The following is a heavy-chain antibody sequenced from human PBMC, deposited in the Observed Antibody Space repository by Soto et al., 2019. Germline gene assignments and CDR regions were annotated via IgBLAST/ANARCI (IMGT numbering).Heavy chain of an antibody. Sequence: EVQLVQSGGGLVQPGGSLRLSCAASGFTFSDYYMDWVRRAPGKGLEWVGRIRNKANNYATEYAASLKARVTGARDDSETLLCLQMNSRETEDTAVYWCTREKRYYNNLTSFYFDNWGQGTLCTVSS. V-gene: IGHV3-72*01. CDR2: IRNKANNYAT. J-gene: IGHJ4*02. D-gene: IGHD3-10*01. CDR1: GFTFSDYY. CDR3: TREKRYYNNLTSFYFDN.